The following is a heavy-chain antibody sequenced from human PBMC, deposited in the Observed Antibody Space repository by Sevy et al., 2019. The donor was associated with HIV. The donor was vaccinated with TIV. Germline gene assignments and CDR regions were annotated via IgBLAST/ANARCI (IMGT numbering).Heavy chain of an antibody. V-gene: IGHV3-53*01. D-gene: IGHD3-16*01. CDR1: GFIVSSNY. CDR3: ARAQGGLLYYFDY. J-gene: IGHJ4*02. CDR2: IYSGGST. Sequence: GGSLRLSCAASGFIVSSNYMSWVRQAPGKGLEWVSVIYSGGSTYYADSVKGRFTISRDNSKNTLYLQMNSLRAEDTAVYYCARAQGGLLYYFDYWGQGTLVTVSS.